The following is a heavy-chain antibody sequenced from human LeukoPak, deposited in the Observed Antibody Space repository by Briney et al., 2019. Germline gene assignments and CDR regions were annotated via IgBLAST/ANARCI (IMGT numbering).Heavy chain of an antibody. CDR1: GTRFLRNGLV. CDR2: PTTSPRWFH. J-gene: IGHJ6*03. CDR3: ARGVWDQTAIREGYYYYYMDV. D-gene: IGHD2-2*02. V-gene: IGHV6-1*01. Sequence: SQTLSLTGAIPGTRFLRNGLVGNWTSNPHSGAFNCLARPTTSPRWFHNYAVSVKSRITINPDTSKNQLSLQLNSVTPEDTAVYYCARGVWDQTAIREGYYYYYMDVWGKGTTVTVSS.